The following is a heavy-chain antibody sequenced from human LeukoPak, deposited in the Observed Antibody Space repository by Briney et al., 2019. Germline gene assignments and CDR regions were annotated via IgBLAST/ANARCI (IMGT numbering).Heavy chain of an antibody. CDR1: GFTFSSYG. V-gene: IGHV3-33*01. Sequence: PGRSLRLSCAGSGFTFSSYGIDWVRQAPGKGLEWVAVIWYDGSEKYYVDSVRGRFTISRDNSKNTVSLQMNSLRADDTAVYYCARLGSGWSFDFWGQGTLVAVSS. J-gene: IGHJ4*02. D-gene: IGHD6-19*01. CDR2: IWYDGSEK. CDR3: ARLGSGWSFDF.